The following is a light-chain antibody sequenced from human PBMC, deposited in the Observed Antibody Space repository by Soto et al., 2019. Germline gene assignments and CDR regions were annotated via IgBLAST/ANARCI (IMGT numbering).Light chain of an antibody. CDR1: QGIYNY. CDR3: QQANSFPLT. J-gene: IGKJ4*01. CDR2: AAS. V-gene: IGKV1-12*01. Sequence: TQMTQSPSSLSASVGDRVTITCQASQGIYNYLAWYQQKPGKVPKILIYAASSLQSGVPSRFSGSGSGTDFTLTISSLQPEDFATYYCQQANSFPLTFGGGTKVDIK.